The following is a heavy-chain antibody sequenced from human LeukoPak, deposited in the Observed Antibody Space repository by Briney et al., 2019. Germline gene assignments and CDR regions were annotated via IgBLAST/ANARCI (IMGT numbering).Heavy chain of an antibody. V-gene: IGHV4-39*01. CDR1: GGSISSSSYY. CDR3: AAVPGSYYTVHHFDY. J-gene: IGHJ4*02. CDR2: IYYSGST. Sequence: SETLSLTCTVSGGSISSSSYYWGWIRQPPGKGLEWIGSIYYSGSTYYNPSLKSRVTISVDTSKNQFSLKLNSVTAADTAVYYCAAVPGSYYTVHHFDYWGQGTLVTVSS. D-gene: IGHD3-10*01.